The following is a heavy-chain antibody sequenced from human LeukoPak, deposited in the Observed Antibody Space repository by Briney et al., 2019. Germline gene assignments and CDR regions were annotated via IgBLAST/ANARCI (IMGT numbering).Heavy chain of an antibody. J-gene: IGHJ4*02. CDR3: AKALDTAMVTRSFASDY. CDR1: GFTFGSYA. Sequence: GGSLRLSCAASGFTFGSYAMTWVRQAPGKGLEWVSGISGRGSSTYFADSVKGRFTISRDNSKNTLYLQMNSLRAEDTAVYYCAKALDTAMVTRSFASDYWGQGTLVTVSS. D-gene: IGHD5-18*01. V-gene: IGHV3-23*01. CDR2: ISGRGSST.